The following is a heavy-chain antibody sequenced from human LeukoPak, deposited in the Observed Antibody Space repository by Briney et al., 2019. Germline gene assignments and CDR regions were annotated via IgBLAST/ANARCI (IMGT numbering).Heavy chain of an antibody. V-gene: IGHV3-21*01. CDR2: ISSSSSYI. CDR3: AREEGWIAAAGT. CDR1: GFTFSSYS. J-gene: IGHJ5*02. Sequence: GGSLRLSRAASGFTFSSYSMNWVRQAPGKGLEWVSSISSSSSYIYYADSVKGRFTISRDNAKNSLYLQMNSLRAEDTAVYYCAREEGWIAAAGTWGQGTLVTVSS. D-gene: IGHD6-13*01.